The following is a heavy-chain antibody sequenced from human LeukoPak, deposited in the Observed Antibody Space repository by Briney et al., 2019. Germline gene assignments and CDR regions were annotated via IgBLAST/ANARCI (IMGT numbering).Heavy chain of an antibody. CDR3: ARDKWGVPGLPDH. D-gene: IGHD2-2*01. J-gene: IGHJ4*02. CDR2: IWYDGSNK. Sequence: GRSLRLSCAASGFTFSSYGMHWVRQAPGKGLEWVAVIWYDGSNKYYADSVKGRFTISRDNSKNSLYLQMNSLRGEDTAVYDCARDKWGVPGLPDHWGQGTLVTVSS. CDR1: GFTFSSYG. V-gene: IGHV3-33*01.